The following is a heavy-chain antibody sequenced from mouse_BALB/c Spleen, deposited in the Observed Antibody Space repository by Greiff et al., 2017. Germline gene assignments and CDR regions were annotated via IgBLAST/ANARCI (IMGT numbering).Heavy chain of an antibody. D-gene: IGHD2-10*02. CDR2: IWAGGST. J-gene: IGHJ1*01. CDR1: GFSLTSYG. Sequence: VQLVESGPGLVAPSQSLSITCTVSGFSLTSYGVHWVRQPPGKGLEWLGVIWAGGSTNYNSALMSRLSISKDNSKSQVFLKMNSLQTDDTAMYYCAREEYGNSWYFDVWGAGTTVTVSS. CDR3: AREEYGNSWYFDV. V-gene: IGHV2-9*02.